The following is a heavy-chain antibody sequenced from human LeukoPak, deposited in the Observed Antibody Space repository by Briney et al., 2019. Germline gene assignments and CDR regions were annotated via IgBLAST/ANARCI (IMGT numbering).Heavy chain of an antibody. V-gene: IGHV3-23*01. CDR2: IRGSGDTT. CDR1: GFTFSSYA. J-gene: IGHJ3*02. Sequence: GGSLRLSCIASGFTFSSYAMSWVRQAPGKGLEWVSGIRGSGDTTYYADSVKGRFTISRDNPKNTLSLHMNSLRAEDTAVYYCASPIAVAGTPGAFDIWGQGTMVTVSS. D-gene: IGHD6-19*01. CDR3: ASPIAVAGTPGAFDI.